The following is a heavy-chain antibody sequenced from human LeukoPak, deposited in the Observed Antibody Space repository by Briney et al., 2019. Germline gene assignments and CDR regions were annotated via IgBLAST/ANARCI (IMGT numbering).Heavy chain of an antibody. CDR1: GGSFNGYY. V-gene: IGHV4-34*01. CDR2: INHSEST. Sequence: PSETLSLTCAVYGGSFNGYYWSWIRQPPGKGLEWIGEINHSESTNYNPSLKSRVTMSVDTSKNQVSLKLSSVTAADMAVYYCARGPGSGSYFAWFDPWGQGTQVTVSS. CDR3: ARGPGSGSYFAWFDP. J-gene: IGHJ5*02. D-gene: IGHD3-10*01.